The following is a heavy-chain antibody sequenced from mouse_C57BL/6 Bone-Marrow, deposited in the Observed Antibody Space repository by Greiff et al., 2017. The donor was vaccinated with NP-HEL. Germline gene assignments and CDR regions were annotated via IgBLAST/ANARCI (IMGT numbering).Heavy chain of an antibody. J-gene: IGHJ2*01. CDR1: GYTLTSYW. V-gene: IGHV1-50*01. CDR3: ASHYYGSSYNY. CDR2: IDPSDSYT. D-gene: IGHD1-1*01. Sequence: LQQPGAELVKHGASVKLSCKASGYTLTSYWMQRVNQRPGQGLEWIGEIDPSDSYTNYNQKFKGKGTLTVDTYSSTAYMQLSSLTSEDSAVYYCASHYYGSSYNYWGQGTTLTVAS.